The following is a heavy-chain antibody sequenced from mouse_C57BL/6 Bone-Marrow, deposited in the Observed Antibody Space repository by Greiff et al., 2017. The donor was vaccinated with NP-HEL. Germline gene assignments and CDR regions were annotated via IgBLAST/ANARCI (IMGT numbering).Heavy chain of an antibody. V-gene: IGHV5-12*01. CDR1: GFTFSDYY. D-gene: IGHD3-2*02. J-gene: IGHJ4*01. CDR2: ISNGGGST. Sequence: EVKLVESGGGLVQPGGSLKLSCAASGFTFSDYYMYWVRQTPEKRLEWVAYISNGGGSTYYPDTVKGRFTISRDNAKNTLYLQMSRLKSEDTAMYYCARYSSGYAMDYWGQGTSVTVSS. CDR3: ARYSSGYAMDY.